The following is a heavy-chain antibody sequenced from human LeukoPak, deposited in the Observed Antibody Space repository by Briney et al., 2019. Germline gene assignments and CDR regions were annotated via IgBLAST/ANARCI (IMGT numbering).Heavy chain of an antibody. V-gene: IGHV3-23*01. Sequence: GSLRLSCAGSGFPLSSYAMSLVRQAPGKGLEWVPAISGSGGSTYYADSVKGRFTISRDNSKNTLYLQMNSLRAEDTAVYYCAKDAPIFGVVTDAFDIWGQGTMVTVSS. CDR1: GFPLSSYA. CDR3: AKDAPIFGVVTDAFDI. D-gene: IGHD3-3*01. J-gene: IGHJ3*02. CDR2: ISGSGGST.